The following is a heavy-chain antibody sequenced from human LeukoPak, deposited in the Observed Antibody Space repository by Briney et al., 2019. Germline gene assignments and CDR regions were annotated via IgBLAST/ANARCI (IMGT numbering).Heavy chain of an antibody. Sequence: PGGSLRPSCAASGFTFSSYEMNWVRQAPGKGLEWVSYISFSGSTIYYADSVKGRFTISRDNAKNSLYVQMNSLRDEDTAVYYCALYYYDTSGYPSFDYWGQGTLVTVSS. J-gene: IGHJ4*02. CDR1: GFTFSSYE. CDR3: ALYYYDTSGYPSFDY. D-gene: IGHD3-22*01. CDR2: ISFSGSTI. V-gene: IGHV3-48*03.